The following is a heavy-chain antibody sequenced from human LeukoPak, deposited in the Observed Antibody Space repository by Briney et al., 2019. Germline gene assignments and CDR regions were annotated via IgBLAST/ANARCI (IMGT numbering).Heavy chain of an antibody. CDR2: LYYSGNT. CDR3: ARGTGLTSSDY. Sequence: SETLSLTCTVSGGSISSYHWSWIRQPPGKGLEWIGCLYYSGNTNYNPSLKSRVTISVDTSKNQFSLKLSSVTAADTAVYYCARGTGLTSSDYWGQGTLVTVSS. CDR1: GGSISSYH. J-gene: IGHJ4*02. D-gene: IGHD1-1*01. V-gene: IGHV4-59*01.